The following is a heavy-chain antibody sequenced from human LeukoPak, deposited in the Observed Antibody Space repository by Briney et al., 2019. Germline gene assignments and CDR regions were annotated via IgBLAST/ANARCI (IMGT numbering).Heavy chain of an antibody. J-gene: IGHJ3*02. D-gene: IGHD1-26*01. CDR1: GFTFSSYA. Sequence: GGSLRLSCAASGFTFSSYAMSWVRQAPGKGLEWVSAISGSGDSTYYADSVKGRFTISRDNSKNTLYLQMNSLRAEDTAVYYCVRESYQIGAFDIWGQGTMVTVSS. CDR3: VRESYQIGAFDI. CDR2: ISGSGDST. V-gene: IGHV3-23*01.